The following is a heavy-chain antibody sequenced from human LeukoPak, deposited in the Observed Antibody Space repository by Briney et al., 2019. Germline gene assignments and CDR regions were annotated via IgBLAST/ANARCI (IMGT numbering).Heavy chain of an antibody. CDR2: IYYSGST. CDR1: GGSISSGGYY. V-gene: IGHV4-31*03. CDR3: AGYYYDSSGHSNWFDP. D-gene: IGHD3-22*01. J-gene: IGHJ5*02. Sequence: SETLSLTCTVSGGSISSGGYYWSWIRQHPGKGLEWIGYIYYSGSTYYNPSLKSRVTISVDTSKNQFSLKLSSVTAAHTAVYYCAGYYYDSSGHSNWFDPWGQGTLVTVSS.